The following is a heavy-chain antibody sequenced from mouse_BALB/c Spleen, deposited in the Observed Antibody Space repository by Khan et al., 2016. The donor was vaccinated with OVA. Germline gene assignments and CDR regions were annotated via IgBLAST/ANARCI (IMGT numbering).Heavy chain of an antibody. CDR1: GFSLTSYS. D-gene: IGHD2-12*01. Sequence: QVQLKQSGPGLVAPSQSLSITCTVSGFSLTSYSVHWVRQPPGKGLEWLGVIWADGGTNYNSALISRLSITKDNSKSQVFLKMNSLQTDDTAIYYCARRDECYPGWYFDVWGAGTTVTVSS. CDR2: IWADGGT. CDR3: ARRDECYPGWYFDV. V-gene: IGHV2-9*02. J-gene: IGHJ1*01.